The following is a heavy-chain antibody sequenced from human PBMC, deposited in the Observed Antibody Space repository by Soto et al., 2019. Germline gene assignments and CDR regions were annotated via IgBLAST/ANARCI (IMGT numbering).Heavy chain of an antibody. D-gene: IGHD6-6*01. CDR2: IYYSGST. CDR3: ARQYSSSYDY. J-gene: IGHJ4*02. Sequence: TSETLSLTCAVSGGSISSYYWSWIRQPPGKGLEWIGYIYYSGSTNYNPSLKSRVTISVDTSKNQFSLKLSSVTAADTAVYYCARQYSSSYDYWGQGTLVTVSS. V-gene: IGHV4-59*01. CDR1: GGSISSYY.